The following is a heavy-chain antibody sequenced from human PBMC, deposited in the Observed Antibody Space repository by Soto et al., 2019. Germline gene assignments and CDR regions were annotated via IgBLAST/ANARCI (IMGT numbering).Heavy chain of an antibody. V-gene: IGHV1-3*01. Sequence: QVHFVQSGAEVKKPGASVKVSCKASGYTFSGHAIHWLRQAPGQRSEWLGWINAGNSKTYYSEKFEGRVTFTRDTVATTVNMELTSLTSEDTAVYYCGRDQSGTGYYVDWFDPWGQGTLVTVSS. J-gene: IGHJ5*02. D-gene: IGHD3-10*02. CDR3: GRDQSGTGYYVDWFDP. CDR2: INAGNSKT. CDR1: GYTFSGHA.